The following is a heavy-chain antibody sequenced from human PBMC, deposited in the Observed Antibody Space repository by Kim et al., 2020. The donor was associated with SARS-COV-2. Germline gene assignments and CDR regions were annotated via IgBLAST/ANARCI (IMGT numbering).Heavy chain of an antibody. CDR2: ISGSGGST. CDR1: GFTFSSYA. Sequence: GGSLRLSCAASGFTFSSYAMSWVRQAPGKGLEWVSAISGSGGSTYYADSVKGRFTISRDNSKNTLYLQMNSLRAEDTAVYYCAKGRPTMIVVVITYFDYWGQGTLVTVSS. J-gene: IGHJ4*03. D-gene: IGHD3-22*01. V-gene: IGHV3-23*01. CDR3: AKGRPTMIVVVITYFDY.